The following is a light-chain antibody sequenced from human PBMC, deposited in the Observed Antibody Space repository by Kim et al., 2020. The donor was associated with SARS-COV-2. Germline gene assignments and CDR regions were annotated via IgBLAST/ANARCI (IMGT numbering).Light chain of an antibody. CDR3: ASYATGNILL. CDR2: EVS. Sequence: YDYVSWYQQPPGRPPKLILYEVSKRPLGGPDRFSGSKSGDTAYLTVSGLEDEDEAEYFCASYATGNILLFGGGTQLTVL. CDR1: YDY. J-gene: IGLJ7*01. V-gene: IGLV2-8*01.